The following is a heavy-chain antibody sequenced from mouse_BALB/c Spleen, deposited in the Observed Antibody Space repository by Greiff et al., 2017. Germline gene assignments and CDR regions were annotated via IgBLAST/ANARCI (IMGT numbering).Heavy chain of an antibody. V-gene: IGHV5-9-4*01. Sequence: EVKLVESGGGLVKPGGSLKLSCAASGFTFSSYAMSWVRQSPEKRLEWVAEISSGGSYTYYPDTVTGRFTISRDNAKNTLYLEMSSLRSEDTAMYYCARDSGDDEGSAMDYWGQGTSVTVSS. CDR2: ISSGGSYT. J-gene: IGHJ4*01. CDR3: ARDSGDDEGSAMDY. D-gene: IGHD1-3*01. CDR1: GFTFSSYA.